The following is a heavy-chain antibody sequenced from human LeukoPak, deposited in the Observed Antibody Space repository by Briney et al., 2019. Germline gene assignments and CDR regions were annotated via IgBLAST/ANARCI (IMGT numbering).Heavy chain of an antibody. D-gene: IGHD3-9*01. CDR2: ISAYNGNT. CDR3: ARRGSGYDILTGYYPEYYFDY. J-gene: IGHJ4*02. V-gene: IGHV1-18*04. Sequence: ASVKVSCKASGYTFTGYYMHWVRQAPGQGLEWMGWISAYNGNTNYAQKLQGRVTMTTDTSTSTAYMELRSLRSDDTAVYYCARRGSGYDILTGYYPEYYFDYWGQGTLVTVSS. CDR1: GYTFTGYY.